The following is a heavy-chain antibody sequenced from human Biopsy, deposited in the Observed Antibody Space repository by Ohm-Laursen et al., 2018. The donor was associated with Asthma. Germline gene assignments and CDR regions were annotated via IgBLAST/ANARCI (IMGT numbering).Heavy chain of an antibody. J-gene: IGHJ4*02. D-gene: IGHD1-26*01. V-gene: IGHV1-18*04. CDR1: GYTFTSYG. CDR3: ARGGPVGAPSDY. Sequence: ATVKISCKASGYTFTSYGISWVRQAPGQGLEWMGWISAYNGNTNYAQKLQGRVTMTTDTSTSTAYMELRSPRSDDTAVYYWARGGPVGAPSDYWGQGTLVTVSS. CDR2: ISAYNGNT.